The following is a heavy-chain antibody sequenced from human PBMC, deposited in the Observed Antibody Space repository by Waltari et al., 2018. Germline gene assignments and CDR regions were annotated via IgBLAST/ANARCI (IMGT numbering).Heavy chain of an antibody. J-gene: IGHJ5*02. CDR1: NW. CDR2: SQRSGKN. Sequence: NWCSWVRQTPEEWMGYIEQSQRSGKNNYNPSLKTRVTISINTAYYQFSLNVTATTAAETAVYYCARDRGRWLDLETWGQGTMVTVSP. CDR3: ARDRGRWLDLET. D-gene: IGHD2-15*01. V-gene: IGHV4-4*02.